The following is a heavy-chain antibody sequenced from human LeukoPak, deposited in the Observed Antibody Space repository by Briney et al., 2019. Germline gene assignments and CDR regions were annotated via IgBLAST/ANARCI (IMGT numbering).Heavy chain of an antibody. J-gene: IGHJ6*02. CDR2: INHSGST. D-gene: IGHD3-3*01. CDR1: GGSFSGYY. V-gene: IGHV4-34*01. Sequence: KPSETLSLTCAVYGGSFSGYYWSWIRQPPGKGLEWIGEINHSGSTNYNPSLKSRVTISVDTSKNQFSLKLSSVTAADTAVYYCASENYDFWSGYRYGMDVWGQGTTVTVSS. CDR3: ASENYDFWSGYRYGMDV.